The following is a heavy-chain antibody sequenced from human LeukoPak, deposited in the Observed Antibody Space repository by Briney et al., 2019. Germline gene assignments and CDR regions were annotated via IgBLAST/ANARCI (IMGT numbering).Heavy chain of an antibody. D-gene: IGHD2-15*01. Sequence: PGGSLRLSCAASGFTFSNYAMNWVRQAPGKGLEWVSTISTSGGNTYYADSVKGRFTISRDNSKNTLYLQMNSLRAEDTAVYYCARRGILGSPYSGQGTLVTVSS. CDR2: ISTSGGNT. V-gene: IGHV3-23*01. CDR1: GFTFSNYA. CDR3: ARRGILGSPY. J-gene: IGHJ4*02.